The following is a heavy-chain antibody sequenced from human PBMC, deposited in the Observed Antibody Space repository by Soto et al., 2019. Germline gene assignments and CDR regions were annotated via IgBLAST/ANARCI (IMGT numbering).Heavy chain of an antibody. CDR1: GFTFSSYG. CDR2: MWDDGSNK. Sequence: QVQLVESGGGVVQPGRSLRLSCAASGFTFSSYGMHWVRQAPGKGLEWVAVMWDDGSNKYYADSVKGRFTISRDNSKNTLYLQMNSLRAEDTAVYYCARDRIAAAGKGWFDPWGQGTLVTVSS. J-gene: IGHJ5*02. V-gene: IGHV3-33*01. CDR3: ARDRIAAAGKGWFDP. D-gene: IGHD6-13*01.